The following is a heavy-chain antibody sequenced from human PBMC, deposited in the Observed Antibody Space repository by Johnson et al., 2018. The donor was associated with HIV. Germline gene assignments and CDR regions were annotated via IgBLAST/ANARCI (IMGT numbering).Heavy chain of an antibody. D-gene: IGHD4-17*01. Sequence: MQLVESGGGLVRPGGSLRLSCAASGFSFDDYGMSWVRQAPGRGLEWVSSINLNGGSTGYADSVKGRFTISRDNAKNSLYLQMNSLRAEDTALYYCARVGGINDYGDPGDAFDIWGQGTMVTVSS. J-gene: IGHJ3*02. CDR1: GFSFDDYG. CDR3: ARVGGINDYGDPGDAFDI. V-gene: IGHV3-20*04. CDR2: INLNGGST.